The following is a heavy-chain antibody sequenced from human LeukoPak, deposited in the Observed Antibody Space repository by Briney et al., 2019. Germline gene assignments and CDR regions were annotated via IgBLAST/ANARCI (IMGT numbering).Heavy chain of an antibody. CDR2: ISSSSSYI. D-gene: IGHD3-10*01. CDR1: GFTFSTYS. V-gene: IGHV3-21*01. Sequence: GGSLRLSCAASGFTFSTYSMNWVRQAPGKGLEWVSSISSSSSYIFYGDSGKGRFPISRDSAKNSLYLQMNSRRAEDTAVYYCARGYLRVRRITMVRGGDYYYMDVWGKGTTVTISS. CDR3: ARGYLRVRRITMVRGGDYYYMDV. J-gene: IGHJ6*03.